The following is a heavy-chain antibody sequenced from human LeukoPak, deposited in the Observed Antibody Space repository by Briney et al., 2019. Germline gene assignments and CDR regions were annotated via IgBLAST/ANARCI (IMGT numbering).Heavy chain of an antibody. V-gene: IGHV1-69*05. Sequence: SVKVSCKASGCTFSSYAISWVRQAPGQGLEWMGGIIPIFGTANYAQKFQGRVTITTDESTSTAYMELSSLRSEDTAVYYCARGSVGSGSYYYYYYMDVWGKGTTVTVSS. D-gene: IGHD3-10*01. J-gene: IGHJ6*03. CDR1: GCTFSSYA. CDR3: ARGSVGSGSYYYYYYMDV. CDR2: IIPIFGTA.